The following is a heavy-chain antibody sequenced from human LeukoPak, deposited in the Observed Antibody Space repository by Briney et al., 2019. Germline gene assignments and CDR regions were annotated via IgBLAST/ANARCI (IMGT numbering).Heavy chain of an antibody. V-gene: IGHV3-30*04. J-gene: IGHJ4*02. CDR2: ISYDGSNK. CDR3: AKEPVRSFGELPRFDY. CDR1: GFTFSSYA. D-gene: IGHD3-10*01. Sequence: SGGSLRLSCAASGFTFSSYAMHWVRQAPGKGLEWVAVISYDGSNKYYADSVKGRFTISRDNSKNTLYLQMNSLRAEDTAVYYCAKEPVRSFGELPRFDYWGQGTLVTVSS.